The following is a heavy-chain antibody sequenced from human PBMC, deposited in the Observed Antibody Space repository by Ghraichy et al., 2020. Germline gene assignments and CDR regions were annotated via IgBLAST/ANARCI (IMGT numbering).Heavy chain of an antibody. Sequence: GGSLRLSCAASGFSFRDHGMHWVRQAPGKGLEWVVVIWNDGRNTYYSDSVKGRFTISRDNSRDTLYLQMNSLRAEDTAVYFCARDWGSRWFGPIDYWGRGTLVTVSS. J-gene: IGHJ4*02. CDR2: IWNDGRNT. CDR3: ARDWGSRWFGPIDY. V-gene: IGHV3-33*01. CDR1: GFSFRDHG. D-gene: IGHD6-13*01.